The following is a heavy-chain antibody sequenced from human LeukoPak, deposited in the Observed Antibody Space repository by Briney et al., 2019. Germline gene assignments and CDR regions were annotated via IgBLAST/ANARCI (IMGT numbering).Heavy chain of an antibody. J-gene: IGHJ4*02. CDR1: GGSFSGYY. D-gene: IGHD3-16*02. Sequence: SETLSLTCAVYGGSFSGYYWSWIRQPPGKGLEWIGEINHSGSTNYNPSLKSRVTISVDTSKNQFSLKLSSVTAADTAVCYCARFGSITFGGVISPSGFGYWGQGTLVTVSS. V-gene: IGHV4-34*01. CDR2: INHSGST. CDR3: ARFGSITFGGVISPSGFGY.